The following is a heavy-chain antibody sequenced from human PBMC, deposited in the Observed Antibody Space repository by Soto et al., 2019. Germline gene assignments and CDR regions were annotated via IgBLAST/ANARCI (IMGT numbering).Heavy chain of an antibody. V-gene: IGHV1-2*02. Sequence: GASVKVSCKASGYTFTSYYIHWVRQAPGQGLEWMGWINPITGGTNYAPKFQGRVTMTRDTSITTAYMELSRLRSDDTAVYYCARDNVRLAYYFDYWGQGTLGTVSS. CDR2: INPITGGT. D-gene: IGHD5-12*01. CDR1: GYTFTSYY. CDR3: ARDNVRLAYYFDY. J-gene: IGHJ4*02.